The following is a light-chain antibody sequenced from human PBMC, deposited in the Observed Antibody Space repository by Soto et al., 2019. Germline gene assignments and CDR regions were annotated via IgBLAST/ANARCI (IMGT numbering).Light chain of an antibody. Sequence: QSVLTQPRSVSGSPGQSVTISCTGTSSDVGGYNYVSWYQQHPGKAPKLMIYDVSKRPSGVPDRFSGSKSGNTASLTISGLQAXDEADYYCCSYAGSYYVFGTGTKVTVL. CDR1: SSDVGGYNY. CDR3: CSYAGSYYV. J-gene: IGLJ1*01. CDR2: DVS. V-gene: IGLV2-11*01.